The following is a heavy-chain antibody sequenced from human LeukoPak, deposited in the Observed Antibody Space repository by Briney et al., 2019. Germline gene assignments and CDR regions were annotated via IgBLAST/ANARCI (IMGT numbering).Heavy chain of an antibody. Sequence: GGSLRLSCAASGFTFDDYAMHWVRQTPGKGLEWVSYISRNSGNIGYADSVKGRFTISRDNAKNSLYVQMNSLRAEDTAVYYCARDLGKWEPQDYWGQGTPVTVSS. J-gene: IGHJ4*02. CDR1: GFTFDDYA. V-gene: IGHV3-9*01. CDR2: ISRNSGNI. D-gene: IGHD1-26*01. CDR3: ARDLGKWEPQDY.